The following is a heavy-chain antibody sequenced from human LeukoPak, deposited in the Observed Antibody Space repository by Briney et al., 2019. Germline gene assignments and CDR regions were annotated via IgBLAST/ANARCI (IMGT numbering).Heavy chain of an antibody. V-gene: IGHV1-8*03. D-gene: IGHD4-17*01. CDR3: ARDLGTVTLNAFDI. CDR1: GYTFGSDD. J-gene: IGHJ3*02. Sequence: ASVKVSCKASGYTFGSDDINWVRQATGQGLEWMGWINPNNGNLGYAQKFQGRVTITRNTPISTAYMELSSLTSEDTAVYYCARDLGTVTLNAFDIWGQGTMVTVSS. CDR2: INPNNGNL.